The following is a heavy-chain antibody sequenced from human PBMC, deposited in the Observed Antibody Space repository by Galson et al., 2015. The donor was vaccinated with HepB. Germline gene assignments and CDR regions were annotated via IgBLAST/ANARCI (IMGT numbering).Heavy chain of an antibody. CDR3: ARTGDYGGNSEFPDWYFDL. Sequence: PALVKPTQTLTLTCTFSGFSLSTSGMCVSWIRQPPGKALEWLALIDWDDDKYYSTSLKTRLTISKDTSKNQVVLTMTNMDPVDTATYYCARTGDYGGNSEFPDWYFDLWGRGTLVTVSS. D-gene: IGHD4-23*01. J-gene: IGHJ2*01. CDR2: IDWDDDK. V-gene: IGHV2-70*01. CDR1: GFSLSTSGMC.